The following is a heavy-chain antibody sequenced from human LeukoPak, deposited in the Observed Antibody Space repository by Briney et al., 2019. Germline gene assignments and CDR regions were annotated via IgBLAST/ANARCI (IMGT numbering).Heavy chain of an antibody. CDR1: GYTFTGYY. J-gene: IGHJ5*02. Sequence: ASVKVSCKASGYTFTGYYMHWVRQAPGQGLEWMGWINPNSGGTNYAQKFQGRVTMTRDTSIGTAYMELSRLRSDDTAVYYCARAEWDRAWFNPWGQGTLVTVSS. V-gene: IGHV1-2*02. D-gene: IGHD1-26*01. CDR2: INPNSGGT. CDR3: ARAEWDRAWFNP.